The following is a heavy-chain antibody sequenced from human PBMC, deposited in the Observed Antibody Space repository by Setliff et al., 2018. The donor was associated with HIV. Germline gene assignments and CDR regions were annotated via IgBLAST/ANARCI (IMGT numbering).Heavy chain of an antibody. D-gene: IGHD3-22*01. J-gene: IGHJ6*04. Sequence: ASVKVSCKASGGTFSSYGISWVRQAPGQGLEWMGGIIPILGGTNYAQKFQGRVTITADKSTSTAYMELSSLRSEDTAVYYCARTRPYYYDSSGYRLGYMDVWGKGTTVTVSS. CDR1: GGTFSSYG. CDR2: IIPILGGT. CDR3: ARTRPYYYDSSGYRLGYMDV. V-gene: IGHV1-69*10.